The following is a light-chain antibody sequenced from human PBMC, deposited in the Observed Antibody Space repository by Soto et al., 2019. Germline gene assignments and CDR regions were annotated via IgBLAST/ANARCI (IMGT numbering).Light chain of an antibody. CDR3: SSYTSSSTVV. CDR2: EVS. CDR1: SSDVGGYNY. V-gene: IGLV2-14*01. J-gene: IGLJ2*01. Sequence: QSALTQPASVSGSPGQSITISCTGTSSDVGGYNYVSWYQQHPGKAPKLMINEVSNRPSGVSNRFSGSKSGNTASLTISGLQAEDKADYYCSSYTSSSTVVFGGGTKLTVL.